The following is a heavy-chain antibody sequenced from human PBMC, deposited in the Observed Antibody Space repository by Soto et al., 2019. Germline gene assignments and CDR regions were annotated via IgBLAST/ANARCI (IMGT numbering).Heavy chain of an antibody. J-gene: IGHJ6*03. CDR2: IKSKTDGGTT. D-gene: IGHD2-2*01. CDR3: TTDPNVVVPAAMHSSPYYYYCYMDV. Sequence: GGSLRLSCAASGFTFSNAWMSWVRQAPGKGLEWVGRIKSKTDGGTTDYAAPVKGRFTISRDDSKNTLYLQMNSLKTEDIAVYYCTTDPNVVVPAAMHSSPYYYYCYMDVWGKGTTVTVSS. CDR1: GFTFSNAW. V-gene: IGHV3-15*01.